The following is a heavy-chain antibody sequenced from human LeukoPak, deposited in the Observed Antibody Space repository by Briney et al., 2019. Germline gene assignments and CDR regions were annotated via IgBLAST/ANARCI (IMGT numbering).Heavy chain of an antibody. CDR2: ISSSSSYI. J-gene: IGHJ4*02. V-gene: IGHV3-21*01. D-gene: IGHD1/OR15-1a*01. Sequence: VSSISSSSSYIYYADSVKGRFTISRDNAKNSLYLQMNSLRAEDTAVYYCARGNWNRRYFDYWGQGTLVTVSS. CDR3: ARGNWNRRYFDY.